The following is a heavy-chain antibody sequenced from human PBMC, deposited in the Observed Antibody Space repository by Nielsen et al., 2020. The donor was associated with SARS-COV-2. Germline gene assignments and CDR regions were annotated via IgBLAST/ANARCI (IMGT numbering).Heavy chain of an antibody. J-gene: IGHJ4*02. CDR2: IYYSGST. V-gene: IGHV4-39*01. D-gene: IGHD1-26*01. Sequence: SETLSLTCTVSGGSISSSSYYWGWIRQPPGKGLEWIGSIYYSGSTYYNPSLKSRVTISVDTSKNQFSLKLSSVTAADTAVYYCASWLYMGIGLYFDYWGQGTLVTVSS. CDR3: ASWLYMGIGLYFDY. CDR1: GGSISSSSYY.